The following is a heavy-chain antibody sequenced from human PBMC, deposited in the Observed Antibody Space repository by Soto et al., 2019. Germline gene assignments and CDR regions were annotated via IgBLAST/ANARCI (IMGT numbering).Heavy chain of an antibody. J-gene: IGHJ4*02. V-gene: IGHV4-59*01. Sequence: PSETLSLTCTVSGGSISSYYWSWIRQPPGKGLEWIGYIYYSGSTNYNPSLKSRVTISVDTSKNQFSLKLSSVTAADTAVYYCARGGTDVLYYDFWSGYYSGSKSRNYFDYWGQGTLVTVSS. CDR3: ARGGTDVLYYDFWSGYYSGSKSRNYFDY. D-gene: IGHD3-3*01. CDR1: GGSISSYY. CDR2: IYYSGST.